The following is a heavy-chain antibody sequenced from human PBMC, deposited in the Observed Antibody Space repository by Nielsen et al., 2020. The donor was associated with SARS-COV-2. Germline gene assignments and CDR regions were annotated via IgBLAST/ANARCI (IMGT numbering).Heavy chain of an antibody. V-gene: IGHV3-20*04. J-gene: IGHJ4*02. CDR3: ARLGGAGDFDS. CDR1: GFSFGNSA. Sequence: GESLKISCAASGFSFGNSAMSWVRQAPGKGLEWVSTIGRLDGRPYYADSVKGRFTISRDNAKNSLYLQMNSLRGEDTAMYYCARLGGAGDFDSWGQGTLVTVSS. D-gene: IGHD6-13*01. CDR2: IGRLDGRP.